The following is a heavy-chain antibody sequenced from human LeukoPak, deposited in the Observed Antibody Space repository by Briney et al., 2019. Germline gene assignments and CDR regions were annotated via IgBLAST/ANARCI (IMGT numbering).Heavy chain of an antibody. CDR3: ARDRWGERAFDT. CDR2: IKDDETT. J-gene: IGHJ3*02. D-gene: IGHD7-27*01. CDR1: GFTFSVFW. V-gene: IGHV3-74*01. Sequence: GGSLRLSCAASGFTFSVFWMHCVRQTPEKGLVWVSLIKDDETTTYADSVTGRFTISRDNAKKTVYLQMNSLRAEDTGMYFCARDRWGERAFDTWGRGTMVSVSS.